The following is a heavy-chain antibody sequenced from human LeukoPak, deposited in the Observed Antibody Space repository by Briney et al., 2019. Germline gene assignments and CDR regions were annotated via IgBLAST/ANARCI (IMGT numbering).Heavy chain of an antibody. CDR1: GYTFTSYG. V-gene: IGHV1-18*01. J-gene: IGHJ4*02. CDR3: ARERQYSGSYYVDY. D-gene: IGHD1-26*01. CDR2: ISAYNGNT. Sequence: APVKVSCKASGYTFTSYGISWVRQAPGQGLEWMGWISAYNGNTNYAQKLQGRVTMTTDTSTSTAYMELRSLRSDDTAVYYCARERQYSGSYYVDYWGQGTLVTVSS.